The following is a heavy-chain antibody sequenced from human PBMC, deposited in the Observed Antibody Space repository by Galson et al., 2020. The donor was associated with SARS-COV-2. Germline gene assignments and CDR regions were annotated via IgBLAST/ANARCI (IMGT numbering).Heavy chain of an antibody. V-gene: IGHV4-31*03. CDR3: AMRGGWFGDLQSYVDN. D-gene: IGHD3-10*01. Sequence: SETLSLTCTVSGGSISSNSYYWNWIRQHPGKGLEWIGYIHYSGNTYYNPSLKSRVTMSVDTSKNQFSLKLSSVNAADTAGYYCAMRGGWFGDLQSYVDNWGQGTLVTVSS. CDR2: IHYSGNT. J-gene: IGHJ4*02. CDR1: GGSISSNSYY.